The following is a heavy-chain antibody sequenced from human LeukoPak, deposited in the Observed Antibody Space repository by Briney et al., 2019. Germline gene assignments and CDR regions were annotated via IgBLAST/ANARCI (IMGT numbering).Heavy chain of an antibody. CDR3: ARDRRQYCSSTSCYMGY. V-gene: IGHV3-33*01. J-gene: IGHJ4*02. CDR2: IWYDGSNK. D-gene: IGHD2-2*02. CDR1: GFTFSSYS. Sequence: PGRSLRLSCAASGFTFSSYSMHWVRQAPGKGLEWVAVIWYDGSNKYYADSVKGRFTISRDNSKNTLYLQMNSLRAEDTAVYYCARDRRQYCSSTSCYMGYWGQGTLVTVSS.